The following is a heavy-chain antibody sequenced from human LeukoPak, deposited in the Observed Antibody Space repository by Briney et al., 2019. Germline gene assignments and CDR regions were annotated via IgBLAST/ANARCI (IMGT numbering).Heavy chain of an antibody. Sequence: PSETLSLTCTVSGGSISSGSYYWSWIRQPAGKGLEWIGRIYTSGSTNYNPSLKSRVTISVDTSKNQFSLKLSSVTAADTAVYYCARVDGADVYFDYWGQGTLVTVSS. D-gene: IGHD3/OR15-3a*01. CDR1: GGSISSGSYY. CDR2: IYTSGST. J-gene: IGHJ4*02. CDR3: ARVDGADVYFDY. V-gene: IGHV4-61*02.